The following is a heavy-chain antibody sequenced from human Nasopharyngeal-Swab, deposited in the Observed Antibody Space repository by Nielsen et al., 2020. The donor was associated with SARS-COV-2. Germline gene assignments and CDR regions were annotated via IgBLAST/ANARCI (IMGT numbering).Heavy chain of an antibody. D-gene: IGHD6-19*01. CDR1: GFTFSSYG. CDR3: ARDRVPYSSGSAFDY. Sequence: SLKISCAASGFTFSSYGMHWVRQAPGKGLEWVAVISYDGSNKYYADSVKGRFTISRDNSKNTLYLQMNSLRAEDTAVYYCARDRVPYSSGSAFDYWGQGTLVTVSS. V-gene: IGHV3-30*03. CDR2: ISYDGSNK. J-gene: IGHJ4*02.